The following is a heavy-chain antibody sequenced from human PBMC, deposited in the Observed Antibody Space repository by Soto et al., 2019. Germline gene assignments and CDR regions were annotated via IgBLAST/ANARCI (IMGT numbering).Heavy chain of an antibody. D-gene: IGHD5-12*01. V-gene: IGHV1-69*13. Sequence: SVKVSCKASGYTFTDYYMHWVRQAPGQGLEWMGGIIPIFGTANYAQKFQGRVTITADESTSTAYMELSSLRSEDTAVYYCARDDVATISYYGMDVWGQGTTVTVSS. CDR1: GYTFTDYY. J-gene: IGHJ6*02. CDR2: IIPIFGTA. CDR3: ARDDVATISYYGMDV.